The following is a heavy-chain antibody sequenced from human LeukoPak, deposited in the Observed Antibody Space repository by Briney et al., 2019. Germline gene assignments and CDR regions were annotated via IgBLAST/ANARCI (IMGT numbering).Heavy chain of an antibody. J-gene: IGHJ4*02. D-gene: IGHD3-10*01. CDR1: GFTFSSYH. Sequence: PGGSLRLSCEVSGFTFSSYHMNWVRQAPGKGLEWVSSIGSSGSYIYYADSLKGRSTISRDNAKNSLYLQMNSLRAEDTAVYYCARGTLFPFGELSNPFDYWGQGTLVTVSS. CDR3: ARGTLFPFGELSNPFDY. CDR2: IGSSGSYI. V-gene: IGHV3-21*04.